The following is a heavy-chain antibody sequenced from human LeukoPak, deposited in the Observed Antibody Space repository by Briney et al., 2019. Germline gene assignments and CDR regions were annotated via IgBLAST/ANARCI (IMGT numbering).Heavy chain of an antibody. CDR2: INPSGGST. CDR1: GYTFTNYY. J-gene: IGHJ3*02. Sequence: ASVKVSCKASGYTFTNYYMHWVRQAPGQGLEWMGIINPSGGSTSYAQKFQGRVTLTRDTSTSTVYMELSSLRSEDTAVYYCATLDYGGNPANDAFDIWGQGTMVTVSS. V-gene: IGHV1-46*01. D-gene: IGHD4-23*01. CDR3: ATLDYGGNPANDAFDI.